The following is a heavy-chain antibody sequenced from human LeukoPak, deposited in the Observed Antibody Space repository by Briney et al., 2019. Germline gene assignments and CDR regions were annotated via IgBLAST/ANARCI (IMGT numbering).Heavy chain of an antibody. CDR3: ARSSSGWYYFDY. Sequence: GGSLRLSCAASGFTFSSYEMNWVRQAPGKGLEWVSYISSSGSTIYYADSVKGRFTISRDNAKNSLYLQMNSLRAEDTAVYYCARSSSGWYYFDYWGQGTLVTVSS. V-gene: IGHV3-48*03. J-gene: IGHJ4*02. CDR2: ISSSGSTI. CDR1: GFTFSSYE. D-gene: IGHD6-19*01.